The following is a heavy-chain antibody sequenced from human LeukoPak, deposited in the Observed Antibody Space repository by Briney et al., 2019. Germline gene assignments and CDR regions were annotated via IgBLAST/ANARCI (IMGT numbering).Heavy chain of an antibody. D-gene: IGHD1-26*01. Sequence: SETLSLTCTVSGGSIRSSSHYWGWIRQTPGKGLEWIGSVHYSGSTYYNPSLKSRVTISVDTSKNQFSLKLSSVAAADTAVYYCARRSGSYDFDYWGQGTLVTVSS. CDR2: VHYSGST. CDR1: GGSIRSSSHY. CDR3: ARRSGSYDFDY. J-gene: IGHJ4*02. V-gene: IGHV4-39*01.